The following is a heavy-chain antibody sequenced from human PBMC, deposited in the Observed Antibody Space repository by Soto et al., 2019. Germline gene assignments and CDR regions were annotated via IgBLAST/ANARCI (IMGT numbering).Heavy chain of an antibody. Sequence: GGSLRLSCAASGFTFSSYGMHWVRQAPGKGLEWVAVISYDGSNKYYADSVKGRFTIPRDNSKNTLYLQMNSLRAEDTAVYYCAKGGDYVFSWGQGTLVTVSS. CDR3: AKGGDYVFS. V-gene: IGHV3-30*18. CDR1: GFTFSSYG. CDR2: ISYDGSNK. J-gene: IGHJ4*02. D-gene: IGHD4-17*01.